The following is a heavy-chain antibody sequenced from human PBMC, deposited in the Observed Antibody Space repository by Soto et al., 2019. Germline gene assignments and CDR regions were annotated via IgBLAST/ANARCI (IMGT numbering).Heavy chain of an antibody. CDR3: AKETGYSYGFQPNALDV. V-gene: IGHV3-23*01. D-gene: IGHD5-18*01. CDR1: GFTFSRYA. CDR2: ISSRGDRT. Sequence: GGSLRLSCAGSGFTFSRYAMNWVRQAPLKGLEWVSIISSRGDRTSYAESVKGRFTISRDDSKNTLFLHMNSLGAEDTAVYYCAKETGYSYGFQPNALDVWGQGTTVTVSS. J-gene: IGHJ6*02.